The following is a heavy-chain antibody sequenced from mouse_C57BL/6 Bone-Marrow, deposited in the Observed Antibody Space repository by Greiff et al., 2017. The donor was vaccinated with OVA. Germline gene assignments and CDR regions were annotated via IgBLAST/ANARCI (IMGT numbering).Heavy chain of an antibody. Sequence: VHLVESGPGLVAPSQSLSITCTVSGFSLTSYAISWVRQPPGKGLEWLGVIWPGGGTNYNSALNSRLSISKDNSKSQVFLKMNSLRTDDTAGYYCARPGGYYYGSWYFDVWGTGTTVTVSS. CDR1: GFSLTSYA. D-gene: IGHD1-1*01. CDR3: ARPGGYYYGSWYFDV. V-gene: IGHV2-9-1*01. CDR2: IWPGGGT. J-gene: IGHJ1*03.